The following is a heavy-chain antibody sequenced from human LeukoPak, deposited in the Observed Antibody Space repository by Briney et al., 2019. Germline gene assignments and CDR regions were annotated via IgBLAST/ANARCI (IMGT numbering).Heavy chain of an antibody. Sequence: GASVKVSCKASGGTFSSYAISWVRQAPGQGVEWMGGIIPTFGTANYAQKFQGRVTITADKSTSTAYMELSSLRSEDTAVYYCARARGDTAMDYYFDYWGQGTLVTVSS. CDR1: GGTFSSYA. V-gene: IGHV1-69*06. D-gene: IGHD5-18*01. CDR2: IIPTFGTA. J-gene: IGHJ4*02. CDR3: ARARGDTAMDYYFDY.